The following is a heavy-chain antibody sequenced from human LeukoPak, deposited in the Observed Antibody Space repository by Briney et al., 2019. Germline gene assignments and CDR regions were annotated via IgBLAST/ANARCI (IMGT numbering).Heavy chain of an antibody. CDR3: AKGTRQWLVRFDY. CDR1: GFTFDDYA. D-gene: IGHD6-19*01. Sequence: PGGSLRLSCAASGFTFDDYAMHWVRQAPGKGLEWVSGISWNSGSIGYADSVKGRFTISRDNAKNSLYLQMNSLRAEDTALYYCAKGTRQWLVRFDYWGQGTLVTVSS. V-gene: IGHV3-9*01. J-gene: IGHJ4*02. CDR2: ISWNSGSI.